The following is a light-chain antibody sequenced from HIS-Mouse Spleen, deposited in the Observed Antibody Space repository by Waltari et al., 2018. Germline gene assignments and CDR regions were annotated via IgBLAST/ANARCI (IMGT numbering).Light chain of an antibody. Sequence: ELTQPPSASGTPGQRVTISCSGSSSNIGSNYVYWYQQLPGTAPKLLIYRNNQRPSGVPYRFSGSKSGTSASLAISGLRSEDEADYYCAAWDDSLSGRVFGGGTKLTVL. CDR1: SSNIGSNY. J-gene: IGLJ3*02. V-gene: IGLV1-47*01. CDR3: AAWDDSLSGRV. CDR2: RNN.